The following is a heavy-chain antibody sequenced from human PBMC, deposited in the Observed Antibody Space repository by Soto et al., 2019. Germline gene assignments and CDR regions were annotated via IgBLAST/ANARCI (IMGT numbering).Heavy chain of an antibody. V-gene: IGHV3-30*03. CDR2: ISYDGSNK. CDR3: ASRMDV. Sequence: QVQLVESGGGVVQPGRSLRLSCAASGFTFSSYGMHWVRQAPGKGLEWVAVISYDGSNKYYADSVKGRFTISRDNSKNTLYLQMNSLRAEDTTVYYCASRMDVWGQGTTVTVSS. J-gene: IGHJ6*02. CDR1: GFTFSSYG.